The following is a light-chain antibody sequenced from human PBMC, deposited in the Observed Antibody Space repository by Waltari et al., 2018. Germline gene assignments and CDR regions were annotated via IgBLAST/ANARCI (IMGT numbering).Light chain of an antibody. CDR2: DTS. CDR3: QHRSVWPLT. Sequence: ILLTHSPATLSLFPGERATLSCRASQSVRSYLAWYQQKPGQAPRLLIYDTSYRATGVPVRFSGSGSGTDYTLTISSLEPEDFAVYYCQHRSVWPLTFGGGTKVEMK. CDR1: QSVRSY. J-gene: IGKJ4*01. V-gene: IGKV3-11*01.